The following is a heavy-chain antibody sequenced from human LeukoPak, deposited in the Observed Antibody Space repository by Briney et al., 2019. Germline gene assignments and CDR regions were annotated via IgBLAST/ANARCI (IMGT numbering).Heavy chain of an antibody. V-gene: IGHV4-4*07. D-gene: IGHD2-15*01. CDR1: GGSISSYY. Sequence: SETLSLTCTVSGGSISSYYWSWIRQPTGKGLDWIGRIYTSGSTNNPSLKSRVTLSVDTSKNQFSLKLSSVTAADTAVYYCAICKAAGGDWYFDLWGRGILVTVSS. J-gene: IGHJ2*01. CDR2: IYTSGST. CDR3: AICKAAGGDWYFDL.